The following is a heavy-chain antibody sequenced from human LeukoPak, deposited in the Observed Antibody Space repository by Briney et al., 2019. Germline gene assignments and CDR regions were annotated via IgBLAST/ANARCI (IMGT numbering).Heavy chain of an antibody. Sequence: GESLPLSCQGSGYTFTSYWIRWVPPLPGKGLLRLGITYPADSDTRSSPSFNGQVNMSAGKCSSTPCLQCRCLKASGAAMYYCARSSSPGAFDYWGQGTLVTVSS. V-gene: IGHV5-51*01. CDR1: GYTFTSYW. J-gene: IGHJ4*02. D-gene: IGHD6-6*01. CDR3: ARSSSPGAFDY. CDR2: TYPADSDT.